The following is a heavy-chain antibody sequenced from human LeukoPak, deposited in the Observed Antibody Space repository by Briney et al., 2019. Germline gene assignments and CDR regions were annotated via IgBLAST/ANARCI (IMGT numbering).Heavy chain of an antibody. J-gene: IGHJ3*02. CDR3: ARRGYEEFAI. V-gene: IGHV4-39*01. CDR1: GGSIRSSSYY. Sequence: SESLSLTCTVSGGSIRSSSYYWGWIRQPPGKGLEWIGSIYCDGSTYYNPSLKSRVTISVDTSKNQFSLKLSSVTATDTAVYYCARRGYEEFAIWGQGTMVTVSS. D-gene: IGHD5-12*01. CDR2: IYCDGST.